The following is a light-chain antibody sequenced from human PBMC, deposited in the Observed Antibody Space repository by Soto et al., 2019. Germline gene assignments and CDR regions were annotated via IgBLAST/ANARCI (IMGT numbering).Light chain of an antibody. J-gene: IGKJ1*01. CDR3: QQSYSTPRT. Sequence: DIQMTQSPSSLSASVGDRVTITCRASQSICNYLNWYQQKPGKAPKLLMYAASSLQSGVPSRFSGSGSGTDFTLTISSLQPEDFATYYCQQSYSTPRTFGQGTKVEIK. CDR1: QSICNY. CDR2: AAS. V-gene: IGKV1-39*01.